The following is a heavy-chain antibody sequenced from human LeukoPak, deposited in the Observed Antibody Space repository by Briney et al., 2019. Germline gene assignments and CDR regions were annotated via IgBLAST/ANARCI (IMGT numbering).Heavy chain of an antibody. D-gene: IGHD6-19*01. V-gene: IGHV3-30*07. Sequence: PGRSLRLSCAASGFTFSSYAMHWVRQAPGKGLEWVAVISYDGSNKYYADSVKGRFTISRDNSKNTLDLQMNSLRADDTAVYYCVRDPSNSGWAFDYWGQGTLVTVSS. CDR2: ISYDGSNK. CDR3: VRDPSNSGWAFDY. CDR1: GFTFSSYA. J-gene: IGHJ4*02.